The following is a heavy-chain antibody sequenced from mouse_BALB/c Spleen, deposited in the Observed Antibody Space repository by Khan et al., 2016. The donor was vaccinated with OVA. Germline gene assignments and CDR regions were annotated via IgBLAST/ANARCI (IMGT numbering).Heavy chain of an antibody. J-gene: IGHJ4*01. CDR2: ISSSGST. V-gene: IGHV3-2*02. CDR3: ARYGSRYNYAMDY. Sequence: EVQLQESGPGLVKPSQSLSLTCTVTGYSITSYYAWNWIRQFPGNKLEWMGYISSSGSTNYNPALKSRISITRDTSKNQFFLQLNSVTTEDTATYYVARYGSRYNYAMDYWGQGTLVTVSS. D-gene: IGHD2-2*01. CDR1: GYSITSYYA.